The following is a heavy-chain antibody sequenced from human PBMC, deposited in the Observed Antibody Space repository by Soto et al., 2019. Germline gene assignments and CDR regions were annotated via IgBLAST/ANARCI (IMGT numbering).Heavy chain of an antibody. J-gene: IGHJ3*01. CDR3: AVHGDYDAFNF. CDR1: GISFSRYW. V-gene: IGHV3-74*01. Sequence: VQVVESGGGLVQPGGSLRLSCAASGISFSRYWTHWVRQAPGKGLEWVSRMGPDGSSTSYADSVKGRFSISRDDAKNTLSLQVNSLRADDTAVYYCAVHGDYDAFNFWGQGTVVTVSS. D-gene: IGHD4-17*01. CDR2: MGPDGSST.